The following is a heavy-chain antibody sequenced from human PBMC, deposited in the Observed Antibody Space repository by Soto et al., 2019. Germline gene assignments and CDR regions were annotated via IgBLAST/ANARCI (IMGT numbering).Heavy chain of an antibody. Sequence: EVQLVESGGGLVQPGGSLRLSCAASGFTVSSNYMSWVRQAPGKGLEWGSGIYSGGSTYYADSVKGRFTIARDNSKNTLYLHMHSLRAEDTAVYYCARDMVRGMDVWGQGTTVTVSS. D-gene: IGHD3-10*01. CDR2: IYSGGST. CDR1: GFTVSSNY. V-gene: IGHV3-66*01. CDR3: ARDMVRGMDV. J-gene: IGHJ6*02.